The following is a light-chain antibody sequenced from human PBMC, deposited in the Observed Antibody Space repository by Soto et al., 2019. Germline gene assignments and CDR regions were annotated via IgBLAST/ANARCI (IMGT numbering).Light chain of an antibody. CDR1: QSVSSY. J-gene: IGKJ1*01. CDR3: QQSSSWPPRT. CDR2: DAS. V-gene: IGKV3-11*01. Sequence: EIVLTQSPATLSLSPGERATLSCRASQSVSSYLAWYQQKAGQAPRLLIYDASNRATGIPARFSGSGSGTDLTLTISSLEPEDFAVYYCQQSSSWPPRTFGQGTKVEFK.